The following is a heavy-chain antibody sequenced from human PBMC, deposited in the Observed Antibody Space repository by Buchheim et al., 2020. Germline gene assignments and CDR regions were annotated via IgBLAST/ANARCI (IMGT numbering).Heavy chain of an antibody. J-gene: IGHJ4*02. CDR1: GGSISSGGYS. CDR3: ARDFLREGYFDY. V-gene: IGHV4-30-2*01. Sequence: QVQLQQWGAGLLKPSETLSLTCAVSGGSISSGGYSWSWIRQPPGKGLEWIGYIYHSGSTYYNPSLKSRVTISVDTSKNPFSLKLSSVTAADTAVYYCARDFLREGYFDYWGQGTL. D-gene: IGHD3-3*01. CDR2: IYHSGST.